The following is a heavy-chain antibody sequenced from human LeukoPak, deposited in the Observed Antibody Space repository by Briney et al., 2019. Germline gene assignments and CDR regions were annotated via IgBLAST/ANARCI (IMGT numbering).Heavy chain of an antibody. Sequence: GASVKVSCKASGYTFTSYYMHWVRQAPGQGLEWMGIINPSGGSTSYAQKFQGRVTMTRDMSTSTVYMELSSLRSEDTAVYYCARVSEGFYFDYWGQGTLVTVSS. CDR3: ARVSEGFYFDY. CDR2: INPSGGST. CDR1: GYTFTSYY. V-gene: IGHV1-46*01. J-gene: IGHJ4*02.